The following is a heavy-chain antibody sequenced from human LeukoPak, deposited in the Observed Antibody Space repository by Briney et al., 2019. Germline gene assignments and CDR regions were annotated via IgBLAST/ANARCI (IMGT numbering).Heavy chain of an antibody. CDR2: ISYDGSNK. CDR3: ARDFGARGWLDY. J-gene: IGHJ4*02. Sequence: PGGSLRLSCAASGFTFSSYGMHWVRQAPGKGLEWVAVISYDGSNKYYADSVKGRFTISRDNSKNTLYLQMNSLRAEDTAVYYCARDFGARGWLDYWGQGTLVTVSS. D-gene: IGHD6-19*01. V-gene: IGHV3-30*03. CDR1: GFTFSSYG.